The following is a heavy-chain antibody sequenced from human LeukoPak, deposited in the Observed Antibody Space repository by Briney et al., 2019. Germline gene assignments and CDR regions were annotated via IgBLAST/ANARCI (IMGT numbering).Heavy chain of an antibody. J-gene: IGHJ4*02. D-gene: IGHD6-19*01. Sequence: GGSLRLSCGVSGIIFSGYGIHWVRQAPGKGLEWVAFIRYDGTNKYYADSVKGRFTISRDNSNNTLYLQMNSLRVEDTAVYYCAKVGSGWYGVDYWGKGTLVTVSS. CDR2: IRYDGTNK. V-gene: IGHV3-30*02. CDR3: AKVGSGWYGVDY. CDR1: GIIFSGYG.